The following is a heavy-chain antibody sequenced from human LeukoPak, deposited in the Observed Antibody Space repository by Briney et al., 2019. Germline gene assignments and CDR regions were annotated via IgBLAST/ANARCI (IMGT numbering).Heavy chain of an antibody. CDR3: SVAGTGGLDY. CDR1: GGSISSYY. D-gene: IGHD6-19*01. CDR2: IYYSGST. Sequence: SETLSLTCTVSGGSISSYYWSWIRQPPGKGLEWIGYIYYSGSTNYNPSLKSRVTISVDTSKNQFSLKLSSVTAADTAVYYCSVAGTGGLDYWGQGTLVTVSS. V-gene: IGHV4-59*12. J-gene: IGHJ4*02.